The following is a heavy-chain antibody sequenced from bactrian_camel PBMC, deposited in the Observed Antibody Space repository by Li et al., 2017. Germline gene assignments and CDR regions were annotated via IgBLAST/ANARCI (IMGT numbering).Heavy chain of an antibody. CDR2: IDSDGSI. D-gene: IGHD7*01. CDR1: GYRSMC. V-gene: IGHV3S53*01. Sequence: HVQLVESGGGSVQAGGSLRLSCAASGYRSMCMGWFRQAPGKEREGVAAIDSDGSITYARSVKDRFTISKDNTKRTLYLQMNGLKPEDTAMYYCAAQHGNCLETNPARYNTWAQGTQVTVS. CDR3: AAQHGNCLETNPARYNT. J-gene: IGHJ6*01.